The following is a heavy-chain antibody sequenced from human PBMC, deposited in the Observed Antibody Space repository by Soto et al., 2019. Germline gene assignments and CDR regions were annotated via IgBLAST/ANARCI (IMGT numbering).Heavy chain of an antibody. CDR3: ARDTDYYGSGSYVWSPVDLDHYGMDV. V-gene: IGHV4-38-2*02. CDR1: GYSISSGYY. D-gene: IGHD3-10*01. J-gene: IGHJ6*02. CDR2: IYHSGST. Sequence: PSETLSLTCAVSGYSISSGYYWGWIRQPPGKGLEWIGSIYHSGSTYYNPSLKSRVTISVDTSKNQFSLKLSSVTAADTAVYYCARDTDYYGSGSYVWSPVDLDHYGMDVWGQGTTVTVSS.